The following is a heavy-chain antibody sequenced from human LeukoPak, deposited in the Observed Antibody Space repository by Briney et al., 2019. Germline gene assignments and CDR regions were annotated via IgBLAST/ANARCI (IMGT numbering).Heavy chain of an antibody. CDR3: ARGYDFWSGYGYYYYGMDV. CDR1: GGTFSSYA. V-gene: IGHV1-69*13. J-gene: IGHJ6*02. Sequence: ASVKVSCKASGGTFSSYAISWVRQAPGQGLEWMGGIIPNFGTANYAQKFQGRVTITADESTSTTYMELSSLRSEDTAVYYCARGYDFWSGYGYYYYGMDVWGQGTTVTVSS. CDR2: IIPNFGTA. D-gene: IGHD3-3*01.